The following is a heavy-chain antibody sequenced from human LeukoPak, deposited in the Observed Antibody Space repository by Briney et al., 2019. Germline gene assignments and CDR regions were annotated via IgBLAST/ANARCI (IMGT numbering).Heavy chain of an antibody. J-gene: IGHJ4*02. CDR2: IRSKAYGGTT. CDR1: GFTFVDYA. Sequence: GGSLRLSCTASGFTFVDYAMSWFRQAPGKGLEWVGFIRSKAYGGTTEYAASVKGRFTISRDDSKSIAYLQMNSLKTEDTAVYYCTRDDFWSGYYPPRDYWGQGTLVTVSS. V-gene: IGHV3-49*03. CDR3: TRDDFWSGYYPPRDY. D-gene: IGHD3-3*01.